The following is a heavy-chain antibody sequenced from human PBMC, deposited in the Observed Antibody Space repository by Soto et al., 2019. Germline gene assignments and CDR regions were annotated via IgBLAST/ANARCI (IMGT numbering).Heavy chain of an antibody. CDR1: GGSIISSNW. CDR3: AREQWLVRTFDY. J-gene: IGHJ4*02. Sequence: PSETLSLTCAVSGGSIISSNWWSWVRQPPGKGLEWIGEIYHSGSTNYNPSLKSRVTISVDKSKNQFSLKLSSVTAADTAVYYCAREQWLVRTFDYWGQGTLVTVSS. CDR2: IYHSGST. D-gene: IGHD6-19*01. V-gene: IGHV4-4*02.